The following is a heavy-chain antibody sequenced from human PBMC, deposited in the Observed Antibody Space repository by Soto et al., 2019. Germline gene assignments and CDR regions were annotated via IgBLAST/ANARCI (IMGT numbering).Heavy chain of an antibody. CDR3: AKTPPRTSATAYYFDY. CDR2: IIPIYAAA. Sequence: SVKVSCKASGDTFSSYAISWVRQAPGQGLEWIGGIIPIYAAADYAQKFQGRVTITADESTSTAYMELSSLTSEDTAVYYCAKTPPRTSATAYYFDYWGQGSRVTVSS. V-gene: IGHV1-69*13. CDR1: GDTFSSYA. J-gene: IGHJ4*02. D-gene: IGHD2-21*02.